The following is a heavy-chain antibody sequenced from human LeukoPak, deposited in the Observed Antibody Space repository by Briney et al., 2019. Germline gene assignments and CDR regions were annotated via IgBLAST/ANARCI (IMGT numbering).Heavy chain of an antibody. J-gene: IGHJ5*02. CDR2: IIPIFGTA. V-gene: IGHV1-69*05. D-gene: IGHD2-21*01. CDR3: ARLAKIDGWFDP. CDR1: GGTFSSYA. Sequence: AASVKVSCKASGGTFSSYAISWVRQAPGQGLEWMGGIIPIFGTANYAQKFQGRVTITTDESTSTAYMELSSLRSEDTAVYYCARLAKIDGWFDPWGREPWSPSPQ.